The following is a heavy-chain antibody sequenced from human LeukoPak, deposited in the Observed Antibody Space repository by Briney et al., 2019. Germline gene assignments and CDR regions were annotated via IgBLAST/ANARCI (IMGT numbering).Heavy chain of an antibody. J-gene: IGHJ4*02. D-gene: IGHD6-19*01. V-gene: IGHV3-48*03. CDR2: ISSSGSTI. Sequence: GGSLRLSCVASGFTFSSYEINWVRQAPGKGLEWVSYISSSGSTIYYADSVRGRFTISRDNAKNSLYLQMNSLRAEDTAVYYCARVRAVGFDYWGQGTLVTVSS. CDR1: GFTFSSYE. CDR3: ARVRAVGFDY.